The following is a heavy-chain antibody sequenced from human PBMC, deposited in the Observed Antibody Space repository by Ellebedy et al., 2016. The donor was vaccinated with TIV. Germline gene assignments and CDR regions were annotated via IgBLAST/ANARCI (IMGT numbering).Heavy chain of an antibody. CDR1: GASIRNSSFS. J-gene: IGHJ4*02. CDR3: TGSIVVVPAAFDF. D-gene: IGHD2-2*01. V-gene: IGHV4-39*01. Sequence: SETLSLXXTVSGASIRNSSFSWGWIRQSPGKGLESIGSLYYSGRTYFNPSLKSRVTISVDTAKNQFSLNLSSVTAADRALYYCTGSIVVVPAAFDFWGQGVLVTVAS. CDR2: LYYSGRT.